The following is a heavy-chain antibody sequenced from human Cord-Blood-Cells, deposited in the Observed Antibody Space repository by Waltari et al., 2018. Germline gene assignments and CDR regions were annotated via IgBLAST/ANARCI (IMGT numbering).Heavy chain of an antibody. CDR1: GYTFTGYY. D-gene: IGHD7-27*01. CDR3: ARLTGDFDY. CDR2: INPNSGGT. J-gene: IGHJ4*02. V-gene: IGHV1-2*02. Sequence: QVQLVQSGAEVKKPGASVKVSCKASGYTFTGYYMHWVRQAPGQGLEWMGWINPNSGGTNDAQKFQGRGTMTRDTSISTAYMELSRLRSDDTAVYYCARLTGDFDYWGQGTLVTVSS.